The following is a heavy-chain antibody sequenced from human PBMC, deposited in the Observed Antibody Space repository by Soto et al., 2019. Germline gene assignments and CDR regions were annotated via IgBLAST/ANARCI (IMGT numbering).Heavy chain of an antibody. CDR1: GFTFDDYA. V-gene: IGHV3-9*01. D-gene: IGHD2-15*01. Sequence: GGSLRLSCAASGFTFDDYAMHWVRQAPGKGLEWVSGISWNSGSIGYADSVKGRFTISRDNAKNSLYLQMNSLRAEDTALYYCAKDRYCSGGSCYGYYFDYWGQGTLVTVSS. J-gene: IGHJ4*02. CDR3: AKDRYCSGGSCYGYYFDY. CDR2: ISWNSGSI.